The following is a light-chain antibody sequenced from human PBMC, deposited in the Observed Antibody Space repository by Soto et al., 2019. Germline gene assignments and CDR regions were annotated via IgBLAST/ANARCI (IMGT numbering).Light chain of an antibody. CDR2: GAS. CDR3: QQFGSLPYT. CDR1: QTVNINY. Sequence: ENVLTQSPGTLSLSPGERATLSCRASQTVNINYLAWYQHKPGQAPRLLIYGASRRAAAIPDRFSGSGSGTDFTLSISRLEPEDFAVYHCQQFGSLPYTFGQGTKVDIK. J-gene: IGKJ2*01. V-gene: IGKV3-20*01.